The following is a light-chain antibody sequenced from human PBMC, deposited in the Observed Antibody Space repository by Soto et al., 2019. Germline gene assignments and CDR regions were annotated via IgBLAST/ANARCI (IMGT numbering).Light chain of an antibody. CDR3: CSYAGSSYV. CDR1: SSDVGSYNL. CDR2: EVS. V-gene: IGLV2-23*02. Sequence: QSVLTQPASVSGSPGQSITISCTGTSSDVGSYNLVSWYQQHPDKAPKLMIYEVSKRPSGVSNRFSGSKSGNTASLTISGLQAEDEADYYCCSYAGSSYVFGTGTKLTVL. J-gene: IGLJ1*01.